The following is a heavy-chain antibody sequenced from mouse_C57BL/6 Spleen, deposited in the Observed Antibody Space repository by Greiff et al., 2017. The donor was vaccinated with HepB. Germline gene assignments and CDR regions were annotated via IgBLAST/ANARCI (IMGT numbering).Heavy chain of an antibody. J-gene: IGHJ2*01. D-gene: IGHD1-1*01. Sequence: DVKLQESGTVLARPGASVKMSCKTSGYTFTSYWMHWVKQRPGQGLEWIGAIYPGNSDTSYNQKFKGKAKLTAVTSASTAYMELSSLTNEDSAVYYCTREDYGSSYDYFDYWGQGTTLTVSS. CDR1: GYTFTSYW. CDR2: IYPGNSDT. CDR3: TREDYGSSYDYFDY. V-gene: IGHV1-5*01.